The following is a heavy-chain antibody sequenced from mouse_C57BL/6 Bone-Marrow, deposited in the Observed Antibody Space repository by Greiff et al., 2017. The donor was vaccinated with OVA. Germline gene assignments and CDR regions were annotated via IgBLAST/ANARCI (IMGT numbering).Heavy chain of an antibody. CDR1: GFTFSDAW. J-gene: IGHJ1*03. Sequence: EVQLVESGGGLVQPGGSMKLSCAASGFTFSDAWMDWVRQSPEKGLEWVAEIRNKANNHASYYAESVKGRFTISRDDSNSSVYLQMNSLRAEDTGIYYCTGGSSPYWYFDVWGTGTTVTVSS. V-gene: IGHV6-6*01. CDR3: TGGSSPYWYFDV. D-gene: IGHD1-1*01. CDR2: IRNKANNHAS.